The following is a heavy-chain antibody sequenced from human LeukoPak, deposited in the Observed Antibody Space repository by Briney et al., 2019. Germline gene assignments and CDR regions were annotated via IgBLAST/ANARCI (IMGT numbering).Heavy chain of an antibody. CDR1: GGSISSYY. V-gene: IGHV4-59*08. J-gene: IGHJ4*02. D-gene: IGHD6-19*01. CDR2: IYYSGST. CDR3: ARTIFSGGWFPFDS. Sequence: SETLSLTCTVSGGSISSYYWSWIRQPPGKGLEWIGHIYYSGSTNYNPSLKSRVTISVDTSKNQFSLRVTSVTAADTAVFYCARTIFSGGWFPFDSWGQGTPVTVSS.